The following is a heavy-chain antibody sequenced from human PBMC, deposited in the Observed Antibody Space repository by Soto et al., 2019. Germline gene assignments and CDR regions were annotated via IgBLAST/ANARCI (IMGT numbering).Heavy chain of an antibody. J-gene: IGHJ4*02. Sequence: CRASCYTLTSYGISWVRQAPGQGLEWMGWISAYNGNTNYAQKLQGRVTMTTDTSTSTAYMELRSLRSDDTAVYYCARDRRLDYDFWSGLYYLDYWGQGTLVTFXS. D-gene: IGHD3-3*01. CDR2: ISAYNGNT. CDR1: CYTLTSYG. V-gene: IGHV1-18*01. CDR3: ARDRRLDYDFWSGLYYLDY.